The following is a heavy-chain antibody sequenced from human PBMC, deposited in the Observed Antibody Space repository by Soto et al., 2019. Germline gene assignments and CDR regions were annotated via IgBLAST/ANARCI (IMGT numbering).Heavy chain of an antibody. CDR3: ARVTLKAGNWFDP. CDR2: INPKSRGT. Sequence: ALVKVSCKASGYTFTDYFIHWVRQAPGQGFEWMGWINPKSRGTTYAQKFQGRVTMTRDTSNSTAYMELRGLRSDDTAIYYCARVTLKAGNWFDPWGQGTLVTVSS. V-gene: IGHV1-2*02. J-gene: IGHJ5*02. CDR1: GYTFTDYF.